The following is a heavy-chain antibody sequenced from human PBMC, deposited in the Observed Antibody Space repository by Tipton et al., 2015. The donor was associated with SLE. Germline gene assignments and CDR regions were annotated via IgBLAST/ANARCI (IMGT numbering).Heavy chain of an antibody. CDR3: VRVEGAYDQYYFDS. J-gene: IGHJ4*02. V-gene: IGHV4-31*03. CDR2: MSYSGST. CDR1: GGSISSDDYY. Sequence: TLSLTCTVSGGSISSDDYYWTWIRQHPGKGLEWIGHMSYSGSTYYNPSLKSRITISVDTSKNHFSLKLSSVTAADTAVYYCVRVEGAYDQYYFDSWGQGTLVTVSS. D-gene: IGHD5-12*01.